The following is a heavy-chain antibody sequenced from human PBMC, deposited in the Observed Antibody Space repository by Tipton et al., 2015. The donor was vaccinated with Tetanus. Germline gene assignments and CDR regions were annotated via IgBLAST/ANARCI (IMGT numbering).Heavy chain of an antibody. V-gene: IGHV5-51*01. CDR1: GYSFTSYW. CDR3: AVLQSSSSPFDY. D-gene: IGHD6-6*01. J-gene: IGHJ4*02. CDR2: IYPGDSDT. Sequence: SLRLSCKGSGYSFTSYWIGWVRQMPGKGLEWMGIIYPGDSDTRYSPSFQGQVTISADKSISTAYLQWSSLKASDTAMYYCAVLQSSSSPFDYWGQGTLVTVSS.